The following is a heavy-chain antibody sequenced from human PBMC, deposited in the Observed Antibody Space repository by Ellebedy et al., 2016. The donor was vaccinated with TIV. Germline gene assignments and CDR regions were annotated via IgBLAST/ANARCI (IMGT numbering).Heavy chain of an antibody. CDR2: ILYDGSNK. D-gene: IGHD1-26*01. Sequence: GGSLRLXXAASGFTFSHYPIHWVRQAPGKGLEWVGIILYDGSNKYYAESVRGRFTISRDNSKSMLYLQMNNLRPEDTAIYYCAVVGATEFNYWGQGTLVTVSS. CDR1: GFTFSHYP. CDR3: AVVGATEFNY. J-gene: IGHJ4*02. V-gene: IGHV3-30*02.